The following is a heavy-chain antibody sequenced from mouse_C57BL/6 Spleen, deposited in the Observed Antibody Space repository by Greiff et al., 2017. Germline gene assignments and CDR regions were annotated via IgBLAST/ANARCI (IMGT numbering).Heavy chain of an antibody. J-gene: IGHJ2*01. CDR1: GYTFTSYW. CDR2: IHPNSGST. CDR3: AREKPYYYFDY. D-gene: IGHD6-5*01. Sequence: VQLQQPGAELVKPGASVKLSCKASGYTFTSYWMHWVKQRPGQGLEWIGMIHPNSGSTNYNEKFKSKATLTVDKSSSTAYMQLSSLTSEDSAVYYCAREKPYYYFDYWGQGTTLTVSS. V-gene: IGHV1-64*01.